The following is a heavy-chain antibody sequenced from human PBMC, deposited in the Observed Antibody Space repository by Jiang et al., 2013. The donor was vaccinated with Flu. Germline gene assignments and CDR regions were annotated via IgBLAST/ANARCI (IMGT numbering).Heavy chain of an antibody. Sequence: GLVKPSGTLSLTCAVSGDSISSSNWWSWVRQPPGKGLEWIGEIYHSGSTNYNPSLKSRVTISVDKSKNQFSLKLSSATAADTAVYYCASLSAVADEFDYWGQGTLVTVSS. CDR1: GDSISSSNW. D-gene: IGHD6-19*01. CDR3: ASLSAVADEFDY. J-gene: IGHJ4*02. CDR2: IYHSGST. V-gene: IGHV4-4*02.